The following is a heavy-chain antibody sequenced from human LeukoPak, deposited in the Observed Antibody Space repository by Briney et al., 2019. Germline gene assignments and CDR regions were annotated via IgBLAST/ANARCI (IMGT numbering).Heavy chain of an antibody. J-gene: IGHJ5*02. V-gene: IGHV4-59*01. CDR2: IHYSGST. D-gene: IGHD2-2*01. CDR3: ARFTSGWNGVDL. CDR1: GDSINNYF. Sequence: SETLSLTCIVPGDSINNYFWSWIRQPPGKGLEWIGYIHYSGSTNYNPSLKSRVTLSIGASKNQFSLKVNSVTAADTAVYYCARFTSGWNGVDLWGQGTLVTVSS.